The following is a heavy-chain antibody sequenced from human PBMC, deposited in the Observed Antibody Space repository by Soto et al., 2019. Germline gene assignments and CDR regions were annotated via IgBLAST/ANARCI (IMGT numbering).Heavy chain of an antibody. J-gene: IGHJ6*03. CDR1: GYSFTSYW. D-gene: IGHD2-15*01. V-gene: IGHV5-51*01. Sequence: PGESLRISCKGSGYSFTSYWIGWVRQMPGKGLEWMGIIYPGDSDTRYSPSFQGQVTISADKSISTAYLQWSSLKASDTAMYYCARLPGCSGGSCYSPLGYYYYYMDVWGKGTTVTVSS. CDR3: ARLPGCSGGSCYSPLGYYYYYMDV. CDR2: IYPGDSDT.